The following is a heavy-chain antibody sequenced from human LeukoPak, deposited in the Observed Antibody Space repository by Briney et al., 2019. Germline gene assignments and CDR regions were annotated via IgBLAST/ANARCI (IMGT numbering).Heavy chain of an antibody. D-gene: IGHD1/OR15-1a*01. Sequence: EASVKVSCKAFGYTFTSYGISWLRQARGQRLEWMRWISAYNGKTNYVQDLQGRLTFTTDASTNTAYMELRNLRFDDTAAYFCAGPDPTNNGHEYFDYWGQGTLVTVSS. V-gene: IGHV1-18*01. CDR3: AGPDPTNNGHEYFDY. CDR2: ISAYNGKT. CDR1: GYTFTSYG. J-gene: IGHJ4*02.